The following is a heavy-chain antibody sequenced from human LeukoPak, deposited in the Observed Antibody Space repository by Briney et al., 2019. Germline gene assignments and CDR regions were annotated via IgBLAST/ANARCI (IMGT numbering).Heavy chain of an antibody. CDR3: ARDGGSLPFDY. V-gene: IGHV4-38-2*02. J-gene: IGHJ4*02. CDR1: GYSISSGYY. D-gene: IGHD2-15*01. CDR2: IYHSGST. Sequence: SETLSLTCTVSGYSISSGYYWGWIRQPPGKGLEWIGSIYHSGSTYYNPSLKSRVTISVDTSKNQFSLKLSSVTAADTAVYYCARDGGSLPFDYWGQGTLVTVSS.